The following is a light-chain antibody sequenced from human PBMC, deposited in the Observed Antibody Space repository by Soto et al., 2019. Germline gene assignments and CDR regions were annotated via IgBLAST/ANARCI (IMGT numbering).Light chain of an antibody. CDR1: QSVSSSY. V-gene: IGKV3-20*01. J-gene: IGKJ1*01. Sequence: EMVLTQYPGTLSLSPGERATLSCRAGQSVSSSYLAWYQQQPRHAPRLLIYGAASRATGSTDRCSGSGWGADFTLTISRLEQEDVVVYYCQQYGRSPWTFGQGTKVDI. CDR3: QQYGRSPWT. CDR2: GAA.